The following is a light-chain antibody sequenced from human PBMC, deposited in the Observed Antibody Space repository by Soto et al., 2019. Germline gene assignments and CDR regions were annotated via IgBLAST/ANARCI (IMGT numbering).Light chain of an antibody. CDR3: SSYASISVVV. Sequence: QSVLTQPPSVSGTPGQSITISCTGTSSDVGSYNFVSWYHQHPANAPNLIIYDVSQRPSGVADRFSGSKSGNTSFLTISGLQAEEEADYYCSSYASISVVVFGGGTKLTVL. CDR2: DVS. J-gene: IGLJ2*01. V-gene: IGLV2-14*01. CDR1: SSDVGSYNF.